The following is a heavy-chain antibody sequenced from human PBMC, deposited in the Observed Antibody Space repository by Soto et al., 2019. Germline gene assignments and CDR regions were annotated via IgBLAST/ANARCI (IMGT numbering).Heavy chain of an antibody. D-gene: IGHD3-10*01. Sequence: SETLSLTCAVYGGSFSGYYWSWIRQPPGKGLEWIGEINHSGSTNYNPSLKSRVTISVDTSKNQFSLKLSSVTAADTAVYYCASSVRYYGSGSYSTGNWFDPWGQRTLVTVSS. CDR2: INHSGST. CDR1: GGSFSGYY. J-gene: IGHJ5*02. CDR3: ASSVRYYGSGSYSTGNWFDP. V-gene: IGHV4-34*01.